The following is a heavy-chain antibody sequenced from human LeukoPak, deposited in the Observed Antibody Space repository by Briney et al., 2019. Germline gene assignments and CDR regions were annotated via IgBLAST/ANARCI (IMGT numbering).Heavy chain of an antibody. CDR2: ISWNSGSI. D-gene: IGHD6-13*01. V-gene: IGHV3-9*01. J-gene: IGHJ4*02. Sequence: GGSLRLSCAASGFTFDDYAMHWVRQAPGKGLEWVSGISWNSGSIGYADSVKGRFTISRDNAKNSLYLQMNSLRDEDTAVYYCARRLQLVFDYWGQGTLVTVSS. CDR3: ARRLQLVFDY. CDR1: GFTFDDYA.